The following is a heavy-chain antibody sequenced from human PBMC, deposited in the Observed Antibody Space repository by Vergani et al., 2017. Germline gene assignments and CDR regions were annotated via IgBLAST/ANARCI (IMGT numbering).Heavy chain of an antibody. CDR3: ARHFDSSGYYYRIDAFNI. CDR2: MYYSGST. D-gene: IGHD3-22*01. J-gene: IGHJ3*02. V-gene: IGHV4-39*01. CDR1: GVSISSISYY. Sequence: QLQLQESGPGLVKPSETLSLTCTVSGVSISSISYYWGWIRQPPGKGLEWIGSMYYSGSTYYNPSLKSRVTVSVDTSKNQFSLRLSSVTAADTAVYYCARHFDSSGYYYRIDAFNIWGQGTMVTVSS.